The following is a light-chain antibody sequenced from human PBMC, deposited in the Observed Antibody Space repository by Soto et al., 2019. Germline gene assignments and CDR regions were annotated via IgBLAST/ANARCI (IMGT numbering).Light chain of an antibody. CDR2: DVS. CDR1: SSDVGPYNY. J-gene: IGLJ1*01. CDR3: VAYAGSYSL. V-gene: IGLV2-11*01. Sequence: QSALTQPRSVSGSPGQSVTISCTGTSSDVGPYNYVSWFQQPPGKAPTLMIYDVSKRPSGVSDRFSGSKSGNTASRTISGLQAEDEAEYYCVAYAGSYSLFGTGTKVTVL.